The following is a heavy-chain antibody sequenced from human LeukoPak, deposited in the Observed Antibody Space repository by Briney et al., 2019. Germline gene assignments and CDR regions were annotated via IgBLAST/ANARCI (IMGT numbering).Heavy chain of an antibody. V-gene: IGHV1-69*05. Sequence: SVKVSCKASGGTFSSYAISWVRQAPGQGLEWMGGIIPIFGTANYAQKFQGRVTITTDESTSTAYMELSSLRSEDTAVYYCAKAAVTTWGCYYYYMDVWGKGTTVTVSS. CDR1: GGTFSSYA. CDR3: AKAAVTTWGCYYYYMDV. J-gene: IGHJ6*03. CDR2: IIPIFGTA. D-gene: IGHD4-11*01.